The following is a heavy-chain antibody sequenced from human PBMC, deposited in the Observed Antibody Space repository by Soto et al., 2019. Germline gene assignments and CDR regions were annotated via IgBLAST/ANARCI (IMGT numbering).Heavy chain of an antibody. CDR3: VKDNTGSH. CDR2: INQDGSER. CDR1: GFTFSTCW. J-gene: IGHJ4*02. Sequence: EVQLVESGGGLVQPGGSLRLSCAASGFTFSTCWMMWVRQAPGKGLEWVANINQDGSERYYVDSVKGRFTISRDNAKKSLYLQRNRLGGEGPAGYYCVKDNTGSHWGQGTLVTVSS. V-gene: IGHV3-7*01. D-gene: IGHD3-10*01.